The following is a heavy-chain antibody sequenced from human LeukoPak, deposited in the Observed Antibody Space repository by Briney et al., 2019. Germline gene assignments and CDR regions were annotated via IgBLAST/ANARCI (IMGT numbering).Heavy chain of an antibody. V-gene: IGHV3-15*01. Sequence: PGGSLRLSCAASGFTFSNAWMSWVRQAPGKGLEWVGRIKSKTDGGTADYAAPVKGRFTISRDDSKNTLYLQMNSLKTEDTAVYYSTTEVFGVVIIGYYYYYMDVWGKGTTVTVSS. J-gene: IGHJ6*03. D-gene: IGHD3-3*01. CDR2: IKSKTDGGTA. CDR1: GFTFSNAW. CDR3: TTEVFGVVIIGYYYYYMDV.